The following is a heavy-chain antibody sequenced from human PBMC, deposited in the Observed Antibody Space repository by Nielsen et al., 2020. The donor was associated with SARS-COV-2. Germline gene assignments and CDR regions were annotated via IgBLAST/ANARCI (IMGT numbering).Heavy chain of an antibody. D-gene: IGHD5-12*01. CDR3: ARDGGYSGYDYAFDI. CDR1: GFTFSSHS. V-gene: IGHV3-21*01. Sequence: GESLKISCAASGFTFSSHSMNWVRQAPGKGLEWVSSISSSSSYIYYADSVKGRFTISRDNAKNSLYLQMNSLRAEDTAVYYCARDGGYSGYDYAFDIWGQGTMVTVSS. CDR2: ISSSSSYI. J-gene: IGHJ3*02.